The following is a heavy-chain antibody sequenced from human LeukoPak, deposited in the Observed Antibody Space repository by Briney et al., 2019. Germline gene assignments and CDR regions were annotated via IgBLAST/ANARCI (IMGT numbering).Heavy chain of an antibody. CDR2: ISGSGGST. Sequence: PGGSLRLSCAASGFTFSSYAMSWVRQAPGKGLEWVSAISGSGGSTYYADSVKGRFTISRDNSKNTLYLQMNSLRAEDTAVYYCAKDALDGHALLWFGEPLGYMDVWGKGTTVTASS. D-gene: IGHD3-10*01. V-gene: IGHV3-23*01. CDR1: GFTFSSYA. CDR3: AKDALDGHALLWFGEPLGYMDV. J-gene: IGHJ6*03.